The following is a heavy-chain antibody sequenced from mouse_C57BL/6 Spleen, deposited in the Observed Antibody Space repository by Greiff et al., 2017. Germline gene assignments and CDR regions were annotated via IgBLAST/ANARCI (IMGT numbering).Heavy chain of an antibody. D-gene: IGHD2-4*01. CDR3: TMITRDY. V-gene: IGHV14-4*01. CDR2: IDPANGDT. CDR1: GFNIKDDY. Sequence: VQLQQSGAELVRPGASVKLSCTASGFNIKDDYMHWVKQRPEQGLEWIGWIDPANGDTEYASKFQGKATITADTSSNTAYLQLSSLTSEDTAVYYCTMITRDYWGQGTTLTVSS. J-gene: IGHJ2*01.